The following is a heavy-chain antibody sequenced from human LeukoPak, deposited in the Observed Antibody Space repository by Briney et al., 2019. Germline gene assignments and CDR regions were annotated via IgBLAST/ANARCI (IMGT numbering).Heavy chain of an antibody. CDR3: ARAFALLPDY. CDR1: SGSFSGYY. Sequence: SETLSPTCALYSGSFSGYYWRCIRQPPGKGLEWLGEINHRGCTNYNPSLKSGVTISVDTSKNQFSLRLSALAVAATAGYYCARAFALLPDYWGQGTLVTVSS. D-gene: IGHD3-22*01. J-gene: IGHJ4*02. CDR2: INHRGCT. V-gene: IGHV4-34*01.